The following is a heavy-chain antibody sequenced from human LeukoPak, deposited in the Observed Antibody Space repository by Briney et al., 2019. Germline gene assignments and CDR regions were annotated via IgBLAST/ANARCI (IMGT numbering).Heavy chain of an antibody. D-gene: IGHD1-14*01. CDR3: TRDATRTGWFDP. J-gene: IGHJ5*02. V-gene: IGHV6-1*01. Sequence: SQSLSLTCAISGDSVSNNRAAWNWIRQSPSRGLEWLGRTYYKSRWDNDYAASVKGRITISPDTSKNQFSLQLNFVTPEDTAVYYCTRDATRTGWFDPWGQGTLVTVSS. CDR1: GDSVSNNRAA. CDR2: TYYKSRWDN.